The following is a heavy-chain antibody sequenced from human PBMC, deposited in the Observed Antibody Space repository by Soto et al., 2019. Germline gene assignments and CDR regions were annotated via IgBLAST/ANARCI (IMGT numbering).Heavy chain of an antibody. D-gene: IGHD3-3*01. J-gene: IGHJ6*02. V-gene: IGHV1-69*13. CDR3: ARARNRYDFWSGYGMDV. CDR2: IIPIFGTA. Sequence: ASVKVSCKASGGTFSSYAISWVRQAPGQGLEWMGGIIPIFGTANYAQKFQGRVTITADESTSTAYMELSSLRSEDTAVYYCARARNRYDFWSGYGMDVWGQGTTVTVSS. CDR1: GGTFSSYA.